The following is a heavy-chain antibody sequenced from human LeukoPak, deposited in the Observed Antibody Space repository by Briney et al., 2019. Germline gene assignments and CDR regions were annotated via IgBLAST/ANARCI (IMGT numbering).Heavy chain of an antibody. D-gene: IGHD3-10*01. Sequence: PGGSLRLSCAASGFTFSGSAMHWVRQASGKELEWIGRIWSRPNSYATAYAASVKGRFTISRDYSINTAYLQMNSLKTEDTALYYCTRLADGSGKFDLWGQGNLGTASS. CDR2: IWSRPNSYAT. CDR3: TRLADGSGKFDL. J-gene: IGHJ5*02. V-gene: IGHV3-73*01. CDR1: GFTFSGSA.